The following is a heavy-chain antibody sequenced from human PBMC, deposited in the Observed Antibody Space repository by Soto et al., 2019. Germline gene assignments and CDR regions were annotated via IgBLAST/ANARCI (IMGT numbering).Heavy chain of an antibody. D-gene: IGHD2-15*01. CDR2: IYHSGTT. Sequence: QVQLQESGPGLVKPSQTLSLTCTVSGGSISSGGYYWSWIRQHPGKGLEWIGYIYHSGTTYYNPSLKSRVTISADTSKNQFSLKLTSVPAADTAVYYCARVIGIKLLGWFDPWGPGTLVTVSS. V-gene: IGHV4-31*03. CDR3: ARVIGIKLLGWFDP. CDR1: GGSISSGGYY. J-gene: IGHJ5*02.